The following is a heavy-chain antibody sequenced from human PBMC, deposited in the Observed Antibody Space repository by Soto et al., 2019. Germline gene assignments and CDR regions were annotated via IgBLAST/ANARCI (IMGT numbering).Heavy chain of an antibody. J-gene: IGHJ5*02. D-gene: IGHD3-3*01. V-gene: IGHV1-3*01. CDR1: GYTFTSYA. CDR2: INAGNGNT. CDR3: ARVIYDFWSGYSSYWFDP. Sequence: ASVKVSCKASGYTFTSYAMHWVRQAPGQRLEWMGWINAGNGNTKYSQKFQGRVTITRDTSASTSYMELSSLRSEDTALYYCARVIYDFWSGYSSYWFDPWGQGTLVTVSS.